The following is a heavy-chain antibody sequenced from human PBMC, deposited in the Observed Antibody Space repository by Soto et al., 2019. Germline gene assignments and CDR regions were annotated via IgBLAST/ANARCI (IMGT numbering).Heavy chain of an antibody. D-gene: IGHD3-16*01. CDR2: ISTSGDTI. CDR3: ARDRKDYYETTQNYHYYGMDV. CDR1: GFTFSSYE. V-gene: IGHV3-48*03. J-gene: IGHJ6*02. Sequence: VGSLRLSCAASGFTFSSYEMNWVRQAPGKGLEWVSFISTSGDTIYYADSVKGRFTISRDKAKNSVYLQMTSLRAEDTAVYYCARDRKDYYETTQNYHYYGMDVWGQGTTVTVSS.